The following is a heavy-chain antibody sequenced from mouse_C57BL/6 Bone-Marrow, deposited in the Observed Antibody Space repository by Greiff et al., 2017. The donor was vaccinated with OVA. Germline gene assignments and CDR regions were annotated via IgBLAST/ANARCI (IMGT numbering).Heavy chain of an antibody. CDR2: IDPSDSYT. Sequence: QVQLQQPGAELVMPGASVKLSCKASGYTFTSYWMHWVKQRPGQGLEWIGEIDPSDSYTNYNQKFKGKSTLTVDKSSSTAYMQLSSLTSEDSAVYYCARSDYYGSSYDWYFDVGGTGTTVTVSS. CDR1: GYTFTSYW. CDR3: ARSDYYGSSYDWYFDV. V-gene: IGHV1-69*01. D-gene: IGHD1-1*01. J-gene: IGHJ1*03.